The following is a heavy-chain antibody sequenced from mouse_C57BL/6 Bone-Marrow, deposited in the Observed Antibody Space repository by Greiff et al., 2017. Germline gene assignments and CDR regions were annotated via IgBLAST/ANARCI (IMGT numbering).Heavy chain of an antibody. J-gene: IGHJ3*01. CDR2: SYPRSGNT. CDR1: GYTFTSYG. CDR3: ARGSSGYVWFAY. Sequence: VQLQQSGAELARPGASVKLSCKASGYTFTSYGISWVQQRTGQGLEWIGESYPRSGNTYYNEKLKGKATLTADKSSSKAYMELRSLTSEDSAVYFCARGSSGYVWFAYWGQGTLVTVSA. D-gene: IGHD3-2*02. V-gene: IGHV1-81*01.